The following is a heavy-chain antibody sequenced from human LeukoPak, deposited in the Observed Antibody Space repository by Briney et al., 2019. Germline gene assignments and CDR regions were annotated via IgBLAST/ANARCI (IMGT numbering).Heavy chain of an antibody. Sequence: TGGSLRLSCAASGFTFSSYWMSWVRQAPGKGLEWVANIKQDGSEKYYVDSVKGRFTISRGNAKNSLYLQMNSLRAEDTAVYYCARTIAVGYFDYWGQGTLVTVSS. V-gene: IGHV3-7*01. CDR1: GFTFSSYW. CDR2: IKQDGSEK. D-gene: IGHD6-19*01. J-gene: IGHJ4*02. CDR3: ARTIAVGYFDY.